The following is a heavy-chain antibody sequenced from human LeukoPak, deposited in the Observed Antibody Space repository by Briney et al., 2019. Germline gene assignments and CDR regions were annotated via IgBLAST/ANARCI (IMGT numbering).Heavy chain of an antibody. Sequence: PSQTQSLTCTVSGGSISSDGYYWSWIRQPAGKGLEWIAFIYHSGTAYYNPSLKSRVAISVDVSKNQFSLKVNSVTAADTAVYYCARVLDYTNYVDFWGQGTLVTVSS. CDR1: GGSISSDGYY. V-gene: IGHV4-30-2*01. CDR2: IYHSGTA. D-gene: IGHD4-11*01. J-gene: IGHJ4*02. CDR3: ARVLDYTNYVDF.